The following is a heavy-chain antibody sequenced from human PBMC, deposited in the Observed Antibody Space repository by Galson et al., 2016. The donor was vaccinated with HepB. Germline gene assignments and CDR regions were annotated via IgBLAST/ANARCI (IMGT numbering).Heavy chain of an antibody. Sequence: SLRLSCATSGFTFSSYWMTWVRQAPGKGLEWVANINQDGIEKYYVGSVEGRFTISRDNAKKSLYLHMNSLRDEDTAVYYCARERGGAYYYDFWGQGTLVTVSS. D-gene: IGHD3-3*01. CDR2: INQDGIEK. CDR1: GFTFSSYW. J-gene: IGHJ4*02. V-gene: IGHV3-7*01. CDR3: ARERGGAYYYDF.